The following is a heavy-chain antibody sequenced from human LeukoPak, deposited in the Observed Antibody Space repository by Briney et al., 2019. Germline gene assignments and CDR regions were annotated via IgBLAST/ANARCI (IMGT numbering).Heavy chain of an antibody. D-gene: IGHD2-2*03. Sequence: ASVKVSCKASGYTFNNHYMYWVRQAPGQGLEWMGVINPSGGSTSYAQKFQGRVTMTRDTSTRTVYMELRSLRSDDTAVYYCALIGYCSSTSCYGSAFDIWGQGTMVTVSS. CDR3: ALIGYCSSTSCYGSAFDI. V-gene: IGHV1-46*02. CDR1: GYTFNNHY. J-gene: IGHJ3*02. CDR2: INPSGGST.